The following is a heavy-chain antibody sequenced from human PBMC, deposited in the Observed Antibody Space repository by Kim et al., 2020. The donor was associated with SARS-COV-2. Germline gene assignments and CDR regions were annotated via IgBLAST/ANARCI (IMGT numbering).Heavy chain of an antibody. CDR2: HFYGGTT. Sequence: SETLSLTCTVSGASISSSNYYWGWIRQPPGKGLEWIGSHFYGGTTYSNPSLRSRVTVSVDPSKNQFSLRLTSVTAAETAEYYCVSMDARLTSVTYWGQGTLVTVSS. D-gene: IGHD4-17*01. CDR1: GASISSSNYY. V-gene: IGHV4-39*01. J-gene: IGHJ4*02. CDR3: VSMDARLTSVTY.